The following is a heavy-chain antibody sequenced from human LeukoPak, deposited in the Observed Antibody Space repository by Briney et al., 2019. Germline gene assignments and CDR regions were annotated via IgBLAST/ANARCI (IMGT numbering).Heavy chain of an antibody. CDR1: GGSISSYY. Sequence: SETLSLTCTVSGGSISSYYWSWIRQPPGKGLECIGYISYSGSTNYNPSLKSRVTISVDTSKNQFSLKLSSVTAADTAVYWCARGPRYYYGSGSYGMDVWGQGTTVTVCS. CDR3: ARGPRYYYGSGSYGMDV. J-gene: IGHJ6*02. V-gene: IGHV4-59*01. CDR2: ISYSGST. D-gene: IGHD3-10*01.